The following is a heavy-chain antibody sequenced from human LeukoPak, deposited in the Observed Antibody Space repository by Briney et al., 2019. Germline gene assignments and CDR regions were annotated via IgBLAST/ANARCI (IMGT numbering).Heavy chain of an antibody. J-gene: IGHJ3*02. CDR1: GGTFSSYT. CDR3: ARSRFLEWLLPNDAFDI. V-gene: IGHV1-69*02. CDR2: IIPILGIA. D-gene: IGHD3-3*01. Sequence: SVKVSCXASGGTFSSYTISWVRQAPGQGLEWMGRIIPILGIANYAQKFQGRVTITADKSTSTAYMELSSLRSEDTAVYYCARSRFLEWLLPNDAFDIWGPGTMVTVSS.